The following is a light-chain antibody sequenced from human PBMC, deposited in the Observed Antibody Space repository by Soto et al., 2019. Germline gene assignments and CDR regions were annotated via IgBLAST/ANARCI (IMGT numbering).Light chain of an antibody. CDR1: QSIGST. V-gene: IGKV3-11*01. Sequence: EMVLTQSPDTLSLSPGERAIFYCRTSQSIGSTLAWYQHKPGQAPRLLIYDASKRATGIPARFSGSGAGTDLTRTISRLEPEDVAVYFCQQRSKWPVTFGPGTPVDIK. CDR2: DAS. J-gene: IGKJ3*01. CDR3: QQRSKWPVT.